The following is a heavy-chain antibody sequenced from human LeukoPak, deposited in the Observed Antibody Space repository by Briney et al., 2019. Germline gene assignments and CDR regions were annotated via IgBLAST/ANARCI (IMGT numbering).Heavy chain of an antibody. V-gene: IGHV3-23*01. CDR2: ISGSGDST. Sequence: GGSLRLSCAASGFTFRSYAMSWVRQAPGKGLWWVSAISGSGDSTYYADSVKDRFTISRDNAENSLYLQLNSLRAEDTAVYYCARDRWGFSYGGDWGQGTLVTVSS. CDR1: GFTFRSYA. J-gene: IGHJ4*02. CDR3: ARDRWGFSYGGD. D-gene: IGHD5-18*01.